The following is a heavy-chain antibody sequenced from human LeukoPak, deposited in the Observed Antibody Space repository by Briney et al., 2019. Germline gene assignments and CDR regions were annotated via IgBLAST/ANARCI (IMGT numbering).Heavy chain of an antibody. V-gene: IGHV4-59*11. CDR1: GGSLSGHY. CDR3: ARLLDNDISGDPDTFDV. CDR2: VCYTGRT. Sequence: SSETLSLTCTVSGGSLSGHYGSWIRQPPGKRLEWIGYVCYTGRTKYNPSLQSRVTISIDTSKSQFSLKLTSVTSADTAVYSCARLLDNDISGDPDTFDVWGQGTTVIVSS. D-gene: IGHD3-22*01. J-gene: IGHJ3*01.